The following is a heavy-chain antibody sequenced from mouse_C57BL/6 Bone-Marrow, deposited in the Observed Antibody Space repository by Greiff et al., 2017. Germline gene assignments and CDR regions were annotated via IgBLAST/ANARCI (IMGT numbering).Heavy chain of an antibody. CDR1: GFTFSSYA. V-gene: IGHV5-9-1*02. D-gene: IGHD2-5*01. Sequence: EVMLVESGEGLVKPGGSLKLSCAASGFTFSSYAMSWVRQTPEKRLEWVAYISSGGDYIYYADTVKGRFTISRDNARNTLYLQMSSLKSEDTAMYYCTRSLYYSNRYYYAMDYWGQGTSVTVSS. CDR2: ISSGGDYI. J-gene: IGHJ4*01. CDR3: TRSLYYSNRYYYAMDY.